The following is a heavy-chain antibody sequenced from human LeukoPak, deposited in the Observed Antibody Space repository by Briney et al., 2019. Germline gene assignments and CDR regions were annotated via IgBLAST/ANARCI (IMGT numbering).Heavy chain of an antibody. V-gene: IGHV4-34*01. Sequence: SETLSLTCAVYGGSFSGYYWSWIRQPPGKGLEWIGEINCSGSTNYNPSLKSRVTISVDTSKNQFSLKLSSVTAADTAVYYCARVDTAMARRITYYYYGMDVWGQGTTVTVSS. J-gene: IGHJ6*02. CDR1: GGSFSGYY. CDR2: INCSGST. CDR3: ARVDTAMARRITYYYYGMDV. D-gene: IGHD5-18*01.